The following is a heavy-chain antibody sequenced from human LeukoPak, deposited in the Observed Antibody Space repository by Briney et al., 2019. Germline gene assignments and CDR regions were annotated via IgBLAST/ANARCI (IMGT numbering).Heavy chain of an antibody. V-gene: IGHV4-34*01. CDR1: GGSFSGYY. Sequence: SETLSLTCAVYGGSFSGYYWSWIRQPPGKGLEWIGEINHSGSTNYNPSLKSRVTISVDTSKNQFSLKLSSVTAADTAVYYCASVGDGDYGLFFDYWGQGTLVTVSS. CDR3: ASVGDGDYGLFFDY. D-gene: IGHD4-17*01. CDR2: INHSGST. J-gene: IGHJ4*02.